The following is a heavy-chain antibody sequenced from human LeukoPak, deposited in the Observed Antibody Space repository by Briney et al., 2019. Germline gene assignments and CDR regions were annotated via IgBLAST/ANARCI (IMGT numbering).Heavy chain of an antibody. CDR2: IYTSGST. V-gene: IGHV4-61*02. CDR1: GGSISSGSYY. Sequence: PSQTLSLTCTVSGGSISSGSYYWSWIRQPAGKGLEWIGRIYTSGSTNYNPSLKSRVTMSVDTSKNQFSLKLSSVTAADTAVYYCARDRRAVAGTMEYYFDYWGQGTLVTVSS. CDR3: ARDRRAVAGTMEYYFDY. J-gene: IGHJ4*02. D-gene: IGHD6-19*01.